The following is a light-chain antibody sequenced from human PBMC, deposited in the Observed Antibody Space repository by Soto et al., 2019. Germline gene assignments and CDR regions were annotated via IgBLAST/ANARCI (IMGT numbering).Light chain of an antibody. CDR3: QQYNSYSSYT. V-gene: IGKV1-5*01. CDR1: QSINTW. Sequence: DIQMTQSPSTLSASVGDRVIITCRASQSINTWLAWYQQKPGKAPKLLIYDASSLESGVPSRFSGSGSGTEFTLTISSLQPDDFATYYCQQYNSYSSYTFGQGTKLEIK. CDR2: DAS. J-gene: IGKJ2*01.